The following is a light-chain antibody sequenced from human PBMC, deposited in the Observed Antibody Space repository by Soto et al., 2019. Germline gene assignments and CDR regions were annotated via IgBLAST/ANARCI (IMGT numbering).Light chain of an antibody. J-gene: IGLJ1*01. CDR3: CSYAGDNIPYI. Sequence: QSVLTQTASVSGSPGQAFTISCTGTNRDVGSYNSVSWYQQYPDQAPKLLIYESTKRPSGVSHRFSASKSGNTASLTISALQAEDEADYYCCSYAGDNIPYIFGTGTKVTVL. CDR2: EST. CDR1: NRDVGSYNS. V-gene: IGLV2-23*01.